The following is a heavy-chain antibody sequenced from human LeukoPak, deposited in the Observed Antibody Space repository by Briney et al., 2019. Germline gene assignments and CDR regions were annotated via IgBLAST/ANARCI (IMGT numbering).Heavy chain of an antibody. D-gene: IGHD3-10*01. CDR3: ARVEITMVRGVIDY. V-gene: IGHV7-4-1*02. J-gene: IGHJ4*02. CDR2: INTNTGNP. CDR1: GYTFTSYA. Sequence: ASVKVSCKASGYTFTSYAMNWVRQAPGQGLEWMGWINTNTGNPTYAQGFTGRFVFSLDTPVSTAYLQISSLKAEDTAVYYCARVEITMVRGVIDYWGQGTLVTVSS.